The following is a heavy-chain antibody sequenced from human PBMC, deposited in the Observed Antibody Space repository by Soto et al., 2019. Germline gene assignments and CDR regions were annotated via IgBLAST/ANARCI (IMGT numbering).Heavy chain of an antibody. J-gene: IGHJ5*02. CDR1: GFTFSSYA. Sequence: GGSLRLSCSASGFTFSSYAMHWVRQAPGKGLEYVSAISSNGGSTYYADSMKGRFTISRDNSKNTLYLQMSSLRAEDTAVYYCVKGSEYVALNWFDPWGQGTLVTVSS. D-gene: IGHD2-15*01. V-gene: IGHV3-64D*08. CDR2: ISSNGGST. CDR3: VKGSEYVALNWFDP.